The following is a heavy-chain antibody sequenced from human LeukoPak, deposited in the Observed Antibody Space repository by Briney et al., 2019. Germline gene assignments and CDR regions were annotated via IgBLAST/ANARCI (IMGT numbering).Heavy chain of an antibody. CDR3: ARDRDFTNSWAFDN. CDR2: VFHDGTT. CDR1: GDSISNKNW. Sequence: ASGTLSLTCAVSGDSISNKNWWNWVRQPPGKGLEWIAEVFHDGTTLYNPSLKSRVSISVDKSKNQFSLNLNSVTAADTAIYYCARDRDFTNSWAFDNWGQGTLVTVSS. V-gene: IGHV4-4*02. J-gene: IGHJ4*02. D-gene: IGHD2/OR15-2a*01.